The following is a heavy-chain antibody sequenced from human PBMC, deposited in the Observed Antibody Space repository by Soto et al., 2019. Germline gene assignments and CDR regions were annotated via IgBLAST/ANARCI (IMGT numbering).Heavy chain of an antibody. CDR1: DGSITSNY. J-gene: IGHJ4*02. CDR2: IYYSGIT. Sequence: SETLSLTCTVSDGSITSNYWTWIRKPPGRGLEWIGSIYYSGITNYNPSLKSRVTISVDTSKNQFSLKLNSMTAADTAVYYCARHNYGSGSTYFDYWGQGTLVTVSS. CDR3: ARHNYGSGSTYFDY. V-gene: IGHV4-59*08. D-gene: IGHD3-10*01.